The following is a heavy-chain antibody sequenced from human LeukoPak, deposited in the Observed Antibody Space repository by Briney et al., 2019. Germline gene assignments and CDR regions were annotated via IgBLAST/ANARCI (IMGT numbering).Heavy chain of an antibody. Sequence: KPSETLSLTCTVSGGSISSGDYYWSWIRQPPGKGLEWIGYIYYSGSTYYNPSLKSRVTISVDTSKNQFSLKLSSVTAADTAVYYCARDQRLSQWDWFDPWGQGTLVTVSS. CDR2: IYYSGST. J-gene: IGHJ5*02. CDR1: GGSISSGDYY. CDR3: ARDQRLSQWDWFDP. D-gene: IGHD6-19*01. V-gene: IGHV4-30-4*01.